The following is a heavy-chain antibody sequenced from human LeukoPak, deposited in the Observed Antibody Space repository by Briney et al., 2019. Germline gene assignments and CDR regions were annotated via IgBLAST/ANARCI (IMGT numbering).Heavy chain of an antibody. CDR1: GGSINSYY. D-gene: IGHD5-24*01. Sequence: SETLSLTCTVSGGSINSYYWSWMRQPPGKGLEWIGYIYYSGSTNYNPSLKSRVTISVDSSKNQFSLKMSSVTAADTAVYYCARARDGHINNWFDPWGQGTLVTVSS. J-gene: IGHJ5*02. CDR2: IYYSGST. CDR3: ARARDGHINNWFDP. V-gene: IGHV4-59*01.